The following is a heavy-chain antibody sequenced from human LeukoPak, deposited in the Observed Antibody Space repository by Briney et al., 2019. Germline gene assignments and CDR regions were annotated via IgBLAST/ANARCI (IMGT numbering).Heavy chain of an antibody. CDR2: INPNSGGT. Sequence: APVKVSCKASGYTFTGYYLHWVRQAPGQGLEWMGWINPNSGGTSYAQKFQGRVTVTRDTSISTAYMELSRLRSDDTAVYYCASDLKQDYWGQGTLVTVSS. V-gene: IGHV1-2*02. CDR3: ASDLKQDY. J-gene: IGHJ4*02. CDR1: GYTFTGYY.